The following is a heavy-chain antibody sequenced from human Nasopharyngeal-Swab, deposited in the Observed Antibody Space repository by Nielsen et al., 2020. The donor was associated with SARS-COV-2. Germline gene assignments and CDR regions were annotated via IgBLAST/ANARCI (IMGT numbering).Heavy chain of an antibody. J-gene: IGHJ3*02. CDR3: GRGGWGEI. CDR2: ISWNSGAD. CDR1: GFTFDDYA. V-gene: IGHV3-9*01. Sequence: GRSLRLSCAASGFTFDDYAMHWVRHVPGKGLDWVAGISWNSGADVYADSVEGRFTISRDNAQNSLYLEMNSLRVEDTGVYYCGRGGWGEIWGQGTMVTVSS. D-gene: IGHD3-16*01.